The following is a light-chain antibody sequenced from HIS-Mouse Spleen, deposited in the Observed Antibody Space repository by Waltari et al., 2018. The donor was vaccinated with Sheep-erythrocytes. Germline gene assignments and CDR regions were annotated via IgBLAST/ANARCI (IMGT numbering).Light chain of an antibody. J-gene: IGLJ3*02. CDR3: QAWDSSTAWV. CDR1: KLGAKY. CDR2: QDS. V-gene: IGLV3-1*01. Sequence: SYELTQPPSVSVSPGQTASITCSGDKLGAKYACWYQQKPGHSPVLVIYQDSKRPSGIPARFSGSNSGNTATLTISGTQAMDEADYYCQAWDSSTAWVFGGGTKLTVL.